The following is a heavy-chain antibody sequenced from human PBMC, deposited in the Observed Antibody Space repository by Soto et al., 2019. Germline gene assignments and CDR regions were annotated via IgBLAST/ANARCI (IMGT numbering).Heavy chain of an antibody. CDR3: ARGDIVVVTAIDY. CDR2: ISYDGSNK. V-gene: IGHV3-30-3*01. D-gene: IGHD2-21*02. J-gene: IGHJ4*02. CDR1: GFTFSSYA. Sequence: QVQLVESGGGVVQPGRSLRLSCAASGFTFSSYAMHWVRQAPGKGLEWVAVISYDGSNKYYADSVKGRFTISRDNSKNTLYLQMNSLRAEDTAVYYCARGDIVVVTAIDYGGQGTLVTVSS.